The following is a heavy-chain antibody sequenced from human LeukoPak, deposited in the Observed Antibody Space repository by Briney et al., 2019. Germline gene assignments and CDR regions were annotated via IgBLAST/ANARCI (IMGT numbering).Heavy chain of an antibody. CDR2: IIPIFGTA. D-gene: IGHD2-2*01. CDR3: ARDAEAMWGYYYYYYMDV. CDR1: GGTFSSYA. V-gene: IGHV1-69*05. Sequence: EASVKVSCKASGGTFSSYAISWVRQAPGQGLEWMGRIIPIFGTANYAQKFQGRVTITTDESTSTAYMELSSLRSEDTAVYYCARDAEAMWGYYYYYYMDVWGKGTTVTVSS. J-gene: IGHJ6*03.